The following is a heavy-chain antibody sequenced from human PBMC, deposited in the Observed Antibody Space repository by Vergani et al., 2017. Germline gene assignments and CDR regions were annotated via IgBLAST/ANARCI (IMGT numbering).Heavy chain of an antibody. CDR3: VRDLYSRGPFDV. V-gene: IGHV4-38-2*02. Sequence: QVQLHESGPGLVKPSQTLSLTCTVSGVSITRGNYWGWVRQSPGTGLEWIASVFHLGTVYYNPSLRSRVRISIDAYNVLSLRLQSVTAADTAVYFCVRDLYSRGPFDVWGQGSLVTVSS. D-gene: IGHD3-22*01. CDR1: GVSITRGNY. J-gene: IGHJ4*01. CDR2: VFHLGTV.